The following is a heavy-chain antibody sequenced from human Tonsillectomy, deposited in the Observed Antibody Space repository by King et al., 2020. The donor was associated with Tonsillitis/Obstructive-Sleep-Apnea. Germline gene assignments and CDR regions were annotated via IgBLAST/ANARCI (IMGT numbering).Heavy chain of an antibody. CDR2: ISGTDGGT. V-gene: IGHV3-23*04. CDR3: AKDHYDFWSGYYTGDNY. CDR1: GFTFSSYA. J-gene: IGHJ4*02. Sequence: VQLVESGGGLVQPGGSLRLSCAASGFTFSSYAMSWVRQAPGKGLEWVSAISGTDGGTYYADSVKGRFTISRENSKNTLYLQMNSQRAEDTAIYYCAKDHYDFWSGYYTGDNYWGQGTLVTVSS. D-gene: IGHD3-3*01.